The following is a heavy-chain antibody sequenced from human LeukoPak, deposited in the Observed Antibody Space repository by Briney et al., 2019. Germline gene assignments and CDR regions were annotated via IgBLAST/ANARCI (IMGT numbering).Heavy chain of an antibody. CDR1: GGSISSYY. CDR2: IYYSGST. Sequence: SETLSLTCTVSGGSISSYYWSWIRQPPGKGLEWIGYIYYSGSTNYNPSHKSRVTISVDTSKNQFSLKLSSVTAADTAVYYCARESRSWYYFDYWGQGTLVTVSS. D-gene: IGHD6-13*01. J-gene: IGHJ4*02. CDR3: ARESRSWYYFDY. V-gene: IGHV4-59*01.